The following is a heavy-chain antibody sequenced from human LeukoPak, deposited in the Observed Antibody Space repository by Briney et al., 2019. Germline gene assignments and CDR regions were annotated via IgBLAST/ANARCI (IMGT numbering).Heavy chain of an antibody. Sequence: PGGSLRLSCAASGFTVSSNYMSWVHQPPGKGLEWVSVIYSGGSTYYADSVKGRFTISRDNSKNTLYLQMNSLRAEDTAVYYCARDRSGYFDAFDIWGQGTMVTVSS. CDR1: GFTVSSNY. V-gene: IGHV3-53*01. D-gene: IGHD3-3*01. CDR2: IYSGGST. J-gene: IGHJ3*02. CDR3: ARDRSGYFDAFDI.